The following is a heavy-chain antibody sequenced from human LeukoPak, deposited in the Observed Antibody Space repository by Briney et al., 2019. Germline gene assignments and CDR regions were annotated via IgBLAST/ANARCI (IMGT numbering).Heavy chain of an antibody. CDR2: IGTAGDT. V-gene: IGHV3-13*01. J-gene: IGHJ5*02. CDR3: ARGASRVVTEDWFDP. D-gene: IGHD2-21*02. CDR1: GFTFSSYE. Sequence: GGSLRLSCAASGFTFSSYEMHWVRQATGKGLEWVSAIGTAGDTYYPGSVKGRFTISRENAKNSLYLQMNSLRAGDTAVYYCARGASRVVTEDWFDPWGQGTLVTVSS.